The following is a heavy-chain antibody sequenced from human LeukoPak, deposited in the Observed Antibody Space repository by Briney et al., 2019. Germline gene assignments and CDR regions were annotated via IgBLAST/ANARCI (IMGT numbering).Heavy chain of an antibody. Sequence: SETLSLTCSVSGDSISTYYWSWTRQPPGKALEWIGYVYYSGSTDYNPSLKSRVTISVDTSKKQFSLNLNSVTAADMAVYYCSASKQLWLRGLFDYWGQGTLVTVSS. CDR2: VYYSGST. V-gene: IGHV4-59*01. CDR1: GDSISTYY. D-gene: IGHD5-18*01. J-gene: IGHJ4*02. CDR3: SASKQLWLRGLFDY.